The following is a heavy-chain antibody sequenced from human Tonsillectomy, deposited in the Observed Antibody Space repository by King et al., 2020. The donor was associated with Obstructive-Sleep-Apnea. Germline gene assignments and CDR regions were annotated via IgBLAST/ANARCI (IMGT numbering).Heavy chain of an antibody. D-gene: IGHD1-26*01. V-gene: IGHV3-7*03. CDR1: GFTFSSYW. CDR2: IKQDGSGK. CDR3: ARRSYPDAFDI. Sequence: VQLVESGGGLVQPGGALRLSCAASGFTFSSYWMSWVRQAPGKGLEGVANIKQDGSGKYYVDSVKGRFTISRDNAKNSLYLQMNSLRAEDTAVYYCARRSYPDAFDIWGQGTMVTVSS. J-gene: IGHJ3*02.